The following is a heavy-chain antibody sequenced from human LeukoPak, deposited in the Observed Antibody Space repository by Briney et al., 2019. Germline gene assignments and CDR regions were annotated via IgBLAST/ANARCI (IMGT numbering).Heavy chain of an antibody. Sequence: GGSLRLSCAASGFTISSYSMNWVRQAPGKGLGWVSYISSSSTSKYYEDSVKGRFTISRDNSKKSVYLQMDSLRAEDTAVYYCVRENLGYCTGTSCSFLWGQGAPVTVSS. CDR2: ISSSSTSK. V-gene: IGHV3-48*04. J-gene: IGHJ4*02. CDR3: VRENLGYCTGTSCSFL. D-gene: IGHD2-2*01. CDR1: GFTISSYS.